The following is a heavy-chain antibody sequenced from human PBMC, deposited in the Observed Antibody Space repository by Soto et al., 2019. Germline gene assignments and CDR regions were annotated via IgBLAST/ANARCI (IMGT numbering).Heavy chain of an antibody. CDR1: GGTLRSHD. D-gene: IGHD4-4*01. V-gene: IGHV1-69*01. CDR3: AGTVEMPYYHGMDG. J-gene: IGHJ6*02. CDR2: IIPIFGSP. Sequence: QVQLVQSGAEVQKPGSSVRVSCKASGGTLRSHDINCVRQAPGQGLEWMGGIIPIFGSPYYAQKLQCRVTIPADESSITAYMELSSLRSEETAVYYCAGTVEMPYYHGMDGWGQGTTVTVAS.